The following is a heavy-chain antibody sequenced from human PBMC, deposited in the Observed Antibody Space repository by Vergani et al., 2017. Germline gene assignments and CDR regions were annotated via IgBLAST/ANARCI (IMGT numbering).Heavy chain of an antibody. V-gene: IGHV1-69*12. Sequence: QVQLVQSGAAVKKPGSSVKVSCKASGGTFSSYAISWMRQAPGQGLEWMGGFIPLFGTANYAQKFQGGVTITADESTSTAYMELSSLRSEDTAVYYGASVEFDWSIPTPWDQGTLVTVSS. D-gene: IGHD3-9*01. J-gene: IGHJ5*02. CDR3: ASVEFDWSIPTP. CDR2: FIPLFGTA. CDR1: GGTFSSYA.